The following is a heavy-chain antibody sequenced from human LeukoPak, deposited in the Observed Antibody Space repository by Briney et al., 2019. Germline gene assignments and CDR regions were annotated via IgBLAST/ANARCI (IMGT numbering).Heavy chain of an antibody. Sequence: GGALKLSCAASGFSFSGSAMHWVRQASGKGLEWVGRIRRKNNNFATTYAASVKGRFTISRDDSNNTTYLQMNSLKAEDTALYYCTNYFYGLDVWGKGTTVTVSS. CDR2: IRRKNNNFAT. CDR1: GFSFSGSA. V-gene: IGHV3-73*01. CDR3: TNYFYGLDV. J-gene: IGHJ6*04.